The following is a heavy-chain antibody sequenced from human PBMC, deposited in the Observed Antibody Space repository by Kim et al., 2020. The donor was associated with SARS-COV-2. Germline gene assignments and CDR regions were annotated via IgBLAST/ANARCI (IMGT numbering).Heavy chain of an antibody. V-gene: IGHV4-39*07. D-gene: IGHD7-27*01. Sequence: SETLSLTCTVSGGSISSSSYYWGWIRQPPGKGLEWIGSIYYSGSTYYNPSLKSRVTISVDTSKNQFSLKLSSVTAADTAVYYCARQTPNNWGPSIWGQGTMVTVSS. CDR2: IYYSGST. CDR3: ARQTPNNWGPSI. J-gene: IGHJ3*02. CDR1: GGSISSSSYY.